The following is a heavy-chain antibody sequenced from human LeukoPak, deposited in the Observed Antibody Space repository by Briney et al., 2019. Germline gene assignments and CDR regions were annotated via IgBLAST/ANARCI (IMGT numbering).Heavy chain of an antibody. J-gene: IGHJ4*02. Sequence: PGGSLRLSCAASGFTFSSYEMNWVRQAPGKGLEWVSYISSSGTTIYYADSVKGRFTISRDDARNSLFLQMNSLRAEDTAVYYCVRDYYYDSSGSYHYSDYWGQGTLVTVSS. CDR1: GFTFSSYE. V-gene: IGHV3-48*03. CDR3: VRDYYYDSSGSYHYSDY. D-gene: IGHD3-22*01. CDR2: ISSSGTTI.